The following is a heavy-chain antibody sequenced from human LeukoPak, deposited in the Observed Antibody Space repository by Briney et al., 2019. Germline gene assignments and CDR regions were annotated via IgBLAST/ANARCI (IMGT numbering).Heavy chain of an antibody. Sequence: PSETLSLTCTVSGGSISSYYWSWIRQPPGKGLEWIGYIYYSGSTNYNPSLKSRVTISVDTSKNQFSLKLSSVTAADTAVYYCARAGWLYYFDYWGQGTLVTVSS. CDR2: IYYSGST. CDR3: ARAGWLYYFDY. D-gene: IGHD5-12*01. V-gene: IGHV4-59*12. J-gene: IGHJ4*02. CDR1: GGSISSYY.